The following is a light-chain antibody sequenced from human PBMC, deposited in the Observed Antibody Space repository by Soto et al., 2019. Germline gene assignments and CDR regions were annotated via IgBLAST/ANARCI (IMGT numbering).Light chain of an antibody. J-gene: IGKJ1*01. CDR3: QQCGSSPWT. V-gene: IGKV3-20*01. Sequence: EIVLTQSPGTLSLSPGERATLSCRASQSVSSYYLAWYQQKPGQAPRLLIYAASSRATGIPDRFSGGGSGTDFTLTISRLEPEDSAVYYCQQCGSSPWTFGQGTTVEIK. CDR1: QSVSSYY. CDR2: AAS.